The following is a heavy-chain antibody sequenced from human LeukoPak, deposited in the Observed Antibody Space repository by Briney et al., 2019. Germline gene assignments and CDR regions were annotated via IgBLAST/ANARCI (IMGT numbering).Heavy chain of an antibody. Sequence: GGSLGLSCAASGFTFSSYWMSWVRQAPGKGLEWISYISSGSSTIYYADSVKGRFTISRDNAKNSLYLHLSSLRAEDTAVYYCARSGSSYDGSQSWFDYWGQGTLVTVSS. CDR2: ISSGSSTI. D-gene: IGHD3-22*01. CDR1: GFTFSSYW. V-gene: IGHV3-48*01. CDR3: ARSGSSYDGSQSWFDY. J-gene: IGHJ4*02.